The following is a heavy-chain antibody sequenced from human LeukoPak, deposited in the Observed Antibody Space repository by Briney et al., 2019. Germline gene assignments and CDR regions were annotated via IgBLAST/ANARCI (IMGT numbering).Heavy chain of an antibody. Sequence: SETLSLTCTVSGGSISSSSYYWGWIRQPPGKGLEWIGSIYYSGSTYYNPSLKSRVTISVDTSKNQFSLKLSSVTAADTAVYYCARSGSYQENTFDYWGQGTLVTVSS. CDR1: GGSISSSSYY. CDR3: ARSGSYQENTFDY. V-gene: IGHV4-39*07. D-gene: IGHD1-26*01. CDR2: IYYSGST. J-gene: IGHJ4*02.